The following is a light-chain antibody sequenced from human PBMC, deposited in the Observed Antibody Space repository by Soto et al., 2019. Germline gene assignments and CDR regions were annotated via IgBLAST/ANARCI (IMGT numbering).Light chain of an antibody. Sequence: SYELTQSPSVSVAPGQTATITCGGNNIGSKSVNWYQQKAGQDPVLVMSYDNDRPSGIPERFSGSNSGNTATLTLSRVEPGDEADYYCQEWDTDNDHHVFGSGTKVTVL. CDR2: YDN. V-gene: IGLV3-21*01. CDR3: QEWDTDNDHHV. J-gene: IGLJ1*01. CDR1: NIGSKS.